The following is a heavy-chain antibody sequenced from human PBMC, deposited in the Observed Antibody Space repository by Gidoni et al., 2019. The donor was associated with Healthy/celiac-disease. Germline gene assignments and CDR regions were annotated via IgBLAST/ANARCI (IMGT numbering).Heavy chain of an antibody. CDR1: GGSFSGYY. CDR2: INHSGST. V-gene: IGHV4-34*01. D-gene: IGHD2-21*02. CDR3: AREGTVVTATPLRNYGMDV. J-gene: IGHJ6*02. Sequence: QVQLQQWGAGLLKPSETLSLTCAVYGGSFSGYYWSGIRQPPGKGLEWIGEINHSGSTNYNPSLKSRVTISVDTSKNQFSLKLSSVTAADTAVYYCAREGTVVTATPLRNYGMDVWGQGTTVTVSS.